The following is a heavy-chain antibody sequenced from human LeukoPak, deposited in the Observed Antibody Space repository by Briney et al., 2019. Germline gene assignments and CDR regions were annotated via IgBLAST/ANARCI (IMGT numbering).Heavy chain of an antibody. D-gene: IGHD2-8*01. CDR3: ARGRFCTNGVCYDSSFYGLDV. CDR1: GFTFSSYG. J-gene: IGHJ6*02. CDR2: VWFDGTK. V-gene: IGHV3-33*01. Sequence: GGSLRLSCAASGFTFSSYGMHWVRQAPGKGLEWVAVVWFDGTKYSADSLQGRFAISRDNSKNTLYLHMNSLRAEDTAVYYCARGRFCTNGVCYDSSFYGLDVWGQGTTVTVAS.